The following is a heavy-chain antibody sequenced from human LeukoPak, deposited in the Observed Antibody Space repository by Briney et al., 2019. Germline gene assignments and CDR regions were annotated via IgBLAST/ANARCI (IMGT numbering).Heavy chain of an antibody. CDR1: GFTFSNYA. CDR2: ISSNGGST. V-gene: IGHV3-64*01. Sequence: PGGSLRLSCAASGFTFSNYAMHWVRQAPGKGLEYVSAISSNGGSTYYANSVKGRFTISRDNSKNTLYLQMGSLRAEDMAVYYCARGVGEHTIFGVVISPPEYYYYYMDVWGKGTTVTVSS. CDR3: ARGVGEHTIFGVVISPPEYYYYYMDV. D-gene: IGHD3-3*01. J-gene: IGHJ6*03.